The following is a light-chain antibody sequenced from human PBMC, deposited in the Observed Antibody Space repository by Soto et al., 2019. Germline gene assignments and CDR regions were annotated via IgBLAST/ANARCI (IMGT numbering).Light chain of an antibody. CDR3: QQYNNWPPET. Sequence: PGERATLSCRASQSVSSNLAWXQQXPXXXXXLXXXGASTSATGIPARFSGSGSGTEFTLTISSLQSEDFAVYYCQQYNNWPPETFGQGTKVDIK. J-gene: IGKJ1*01. CDR2: GAS. CDR1: QSVSSN. V-gene: IGKV3-15*01.